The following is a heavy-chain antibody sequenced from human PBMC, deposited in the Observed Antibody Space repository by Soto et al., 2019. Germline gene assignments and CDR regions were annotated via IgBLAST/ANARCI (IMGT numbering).Heavy chain of an antibody. V-gene: IGHV3-23*01. CDR2: IGGSGGST. J-gene: IGHJ4*02. CDR1: GFTFGTVV. D-gene: IGHD2-2*01. CDR3: AKGPMYRPFDS. Sequence: EVHLLESGGGLVQPGGSLRLSCAASGFTFGTVVMTWVRQAPGKGLEWVSGIGGSGGSTYYADSVKGRFAISRDDSEKTVYLQMNSLRAEDTAIYYCAKGPMYRPFDSWGQGTLVTVSS.